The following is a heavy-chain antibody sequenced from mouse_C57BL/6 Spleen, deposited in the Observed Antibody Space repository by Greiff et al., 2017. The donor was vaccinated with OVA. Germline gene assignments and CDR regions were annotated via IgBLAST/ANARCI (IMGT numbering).Heavy chain of an antibody. V-gene: IGHV1-76*01. CDR2: IYPGSGNT. CDR3: ARSGPPEFAY. D-gene: IGHD3-1*01. CDR1: GYTFTDYY. Sequence: QVQLQQSGAELVRPGASVKLSCKASGYTFTDYYINWVKQRPGQGLEWIARIYPGSGNTYYNEKFKGKATLTAEKSSSTAYMQLSSLTSEDSAVYFCARSGPPEFAYWGQGTLVTVSA. J-gene: IGHJ3*01.